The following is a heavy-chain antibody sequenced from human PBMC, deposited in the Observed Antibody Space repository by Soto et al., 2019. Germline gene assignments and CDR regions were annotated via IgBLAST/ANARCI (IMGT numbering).Heavy chain of an antibody. D-gene: IGHD3-3*01. CDR1: GYTFTSYG. J-gene: IGHJ4*02. CDR3: ARGRITIFGVVRGVDY. CDR2: ISAYNGNT. V-gene: IGHV1-18*01. Sequence: QVQLVQSGAEVKKPGASVKVSCKASGYTFTSYGISWVRQAPGQGLEWMRWISAYNGNTNYAQKFQGRVTMTTDTSTRTAHMELRSLRSDDTAVYYCARGRITIFGVVRGVDYWGQGALVTASS.